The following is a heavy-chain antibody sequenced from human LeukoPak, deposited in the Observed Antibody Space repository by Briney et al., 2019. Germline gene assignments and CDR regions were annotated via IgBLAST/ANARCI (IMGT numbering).Heavy chain of an antibody. Sequence: SETLSLTCSVSGGAIDNYYWSWIRQPPGKGLEWIGYIYYSGTTHYNPSFKSRVTMSVDTSKNEFSLKVNSVTAAGTGMYYCARLPPHDFLTGGTFDIWCQGTMVTVAT. CDR1: GGAIDNYY. V-gene: IGHV4-59*01. CDR3: ARLPPHDFLTGGTFDI. CDR2: IYYSGTT. D-gene: IGHD3-9*01. J-gene: IGHJ3*02.